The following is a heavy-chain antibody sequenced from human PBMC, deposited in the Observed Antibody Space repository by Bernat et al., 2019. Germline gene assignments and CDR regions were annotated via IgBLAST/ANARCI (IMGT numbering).Heavy chain of an antibody. CDR3: AREYGSGILPIDY. V-gene: IGHV3-74*01. CDR2: INGDASST. D-gene: IGHD3-10*01. Sequence: EVQLVDSGGGLVQPGGSLRLSCAASGFTFTTYWIHWVRQTPDKGLVWVSRINGDASSTSYADSVKGRFTISRDNAKNMLYLQMNSLRVEDAAVYYCAREYGSGILPIDYWGQGTLVTVSS. J-gene: IGHJ4*02. CDR1: GFTFTTYW.